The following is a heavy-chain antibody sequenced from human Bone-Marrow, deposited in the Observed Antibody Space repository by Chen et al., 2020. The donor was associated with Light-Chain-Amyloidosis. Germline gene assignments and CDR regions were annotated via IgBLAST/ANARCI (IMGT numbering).Heavy chain of an antibody. J-gene: IGHJ6*03. CDR1: GAPFSNYY. V-gene: IGHV4-34*12. D-gene: IGHD3-3*01. CDR3: ARAIYRYYDLVNFYHYMDV. Sequence: QVQLQEWGTGLLKPSETLSLTCAVYGAPFSNYYWTWVRKAPGKGMEWMGEIIETGSASFNPTLKRRLTMSVEKSKNQFSLKLTSVTAADTAVYCCARAIYRYYDLVNFYHYMDVWGRGTTVTVS. CDR2: IIETGSA.